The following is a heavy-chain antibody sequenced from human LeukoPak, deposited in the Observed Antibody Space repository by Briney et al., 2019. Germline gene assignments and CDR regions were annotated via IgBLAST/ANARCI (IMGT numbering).Heavy chain of an antibody. D-gene: IGHD1-26*01. V-gene: IGHV4-39*07. J-gene: IGHJ4*02. CDR3: ARGRGAVDY. CDR2: IYYSGST. Sequence: PSETLSLTCTVSGGSISSSSYYWGWIRQPPGKGLEWIGSIYYSGSTYYNPSLKSRVTISVDTSKNQFSLKLSSVTAADTAVYYCARGRGAVDYWGQGTLVTVSS. CDR1: GGSISSSSYY.